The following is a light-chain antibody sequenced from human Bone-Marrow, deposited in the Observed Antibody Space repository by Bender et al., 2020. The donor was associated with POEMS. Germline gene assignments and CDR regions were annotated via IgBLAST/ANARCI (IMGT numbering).Light chain of an antibody. CDR1: ALTNQY. Sequence: SSELAQPPSVSVSPGQTATLTCSGDALTNQYAFWYQQKPGQAPVLVIYKDNQRPSGIPERFSGSSSVATVTLTISGVQTEDEADYFCQSADSSVIFGGGTKLTVL. CDR3: QSADSSVI. V-gene: IGLV3-25*03. CDR2: KDN. J-gene: IGLJ2*01.